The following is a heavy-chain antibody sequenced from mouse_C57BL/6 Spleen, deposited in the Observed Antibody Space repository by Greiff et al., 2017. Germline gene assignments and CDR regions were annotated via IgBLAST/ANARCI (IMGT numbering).Heavy chain of an antibody. CDR2: INPYNGGT. V-gene: IGHV1-19*01. CDR1: GYTFTDYY. D-gene: IGHD2-5*01. Sequence: VQLQQSGPVLVKPGASVKMSCKASGYTFTDYYMNWVKQSHGKSLEWIGVINPYNGGTSYNQKFKGKATLTVDKSSSTAYMELNSLTSEDSAVYYCARNYYSNYEYAMDYWGQGTSVTVSS. CDR3: ARNYYSNYEYAMDY. J-gene: IGHJ4*01.